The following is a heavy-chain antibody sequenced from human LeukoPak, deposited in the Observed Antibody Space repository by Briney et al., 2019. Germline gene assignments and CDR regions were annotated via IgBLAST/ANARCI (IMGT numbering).Heavy chain of an antibody. CDR3: ARRAGAYPHPYDY. V-gene: IGHV3-23*01. Sequence: GGSLRLSCAASGFTLSSYAMSWVRQAPGKGLEWVSAISVSGNTYHADSVKGRFTISRDSSKNTLYLQMNSLRAEDTAVYYCARRAGAYPHPYDYWGQGTLVTVSS. CDR2: ISVSGNT. D-gene: IGHD3-16*01. CDR1: GFTLSSYA. J-gene: IGHJ4*02.